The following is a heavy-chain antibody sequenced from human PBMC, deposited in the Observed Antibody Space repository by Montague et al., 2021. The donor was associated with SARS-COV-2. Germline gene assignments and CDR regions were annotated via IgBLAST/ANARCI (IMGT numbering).Heavy chain of an antibody. J-gene: IGHJ4*02. V-gene: IGHV4-39*01. CDR3: ARHLAISGPAAVSDY. D-gene: IGHD2-2*01. CDR1: GDSISSGYFY. CDR2: IHYSGIT. Sequence: SETLSLTCTVSGDSISSGYFYWGWIRQPPGKVLEWVGTIHYSGITYYXPSLKSLVTISVDTSRNQFSLKLSSVTAADTAIYYCARHLAISGPAAVSDYWGQGTLVTVSS.